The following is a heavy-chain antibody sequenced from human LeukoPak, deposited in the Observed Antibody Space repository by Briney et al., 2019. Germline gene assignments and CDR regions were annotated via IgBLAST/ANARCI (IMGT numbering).Heavy chain of an antibody. CDR1: GYSFTSYW. CDR2: IDPSDSYT. J-gene: IGHJ2*01. Sequence: GESLKISCKGSGYSFTSYWISWVRQMPGKGLEWMGRIDPSDSYTDYSPSFQGHVTISADKSISTAYLQWSSLKASDTAMYYCASSRGYYGSGSYYQYWYFDLWGRGTLVTVSS. D-gene: IGHD3-10*01. CDR3: ASSRGYYGSGSYYQYWYFDL. V-gene: IGHV5-10-1*01.